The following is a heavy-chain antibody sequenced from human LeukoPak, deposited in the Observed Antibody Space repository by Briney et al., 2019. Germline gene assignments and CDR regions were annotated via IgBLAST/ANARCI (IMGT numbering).Heavy chain of an antibody. CDR2: IYYSGST. CDR1: GGSISSYY. J-gene: IGHJ3*02. V-gene: IGHV4-59*01. CDR3: ARDYRYCSGGGCYSAPGHDAFDI. Sequence: SETLSLTCTVSGGSISSYYWSWIRQPPGKGLEWIGYIYYSGSTNYNPSLKSRVTISVDTSKNQFSLKLSSVTAADTAVYYCARDYRYCSGGGCYSAPGHDAFDIWGQGTMVTVSS. D-gene: IGHD2-15*01.